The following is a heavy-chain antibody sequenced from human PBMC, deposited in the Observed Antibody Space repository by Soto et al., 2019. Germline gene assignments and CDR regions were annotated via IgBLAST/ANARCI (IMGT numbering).Heavy chain of an antibody. V-gene: IGHV5-51*01. J-gene: IGHJ6*02. D-gene: IGHD2-2*02. CDR2: IYPGDSDT. CDR3: ARLNWHXGTTSCYSQDYYYGMDV. Sequence: GESLKISCKGDGYTFSTYWIAWVRQMPGKGLEWMGIIYPGDSDTRYSPSLHGQVTISADKSLKTAYLQWSRLKASDTATYYCARLNWHXGTTSCYSQDYYYGMDVWGQGTTVTVSS. CDR1: GYTFSTYW.